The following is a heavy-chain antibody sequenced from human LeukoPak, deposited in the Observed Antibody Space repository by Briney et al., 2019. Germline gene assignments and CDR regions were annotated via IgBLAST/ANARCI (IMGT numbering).Heavy chain of an antibody. V-gene: IGHV1-2*06. CDR1: GYTFTGYY. D-gene: IGHD2-2*01. CDR3: ARGGIAVPAAYDYYYYYMDV. Sequence: ASVKVSCKASGYTFTGYYMHWVRQAPGQGLEWMGRINPNSGGTNYAQKFQGRITMTRDPSISTAYMELSRLRSDDTAVYYCARGGIAVPAAYDYYYYYMDVWGKGTTVTVSS. CDR2: INPNSGGT. J-gene: IGHJ6*03.